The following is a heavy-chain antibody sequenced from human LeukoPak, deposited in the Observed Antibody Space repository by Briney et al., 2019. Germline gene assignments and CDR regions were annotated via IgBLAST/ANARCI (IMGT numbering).Heavy chain of an antibody. CDR1: GYTFTGYY. D-gene: IGHD2-2*01. CDR3: ARADIVVVPAAIYYYYYGMDV. CDR2: INPNSGGT. J-gene: IGHJ6*02. V-gene: IGHV1-2*02. Sequence: ASVKVSCKASGYTFTGYYMHWVRQAPGQGLEWMGWINPNSGGTNYAQKFQGRVTMTRDTSISTAYMELSRLRSDDTAVYYCARADIVVVPAAIYYYYYGMDVWGQGTTVTASS.